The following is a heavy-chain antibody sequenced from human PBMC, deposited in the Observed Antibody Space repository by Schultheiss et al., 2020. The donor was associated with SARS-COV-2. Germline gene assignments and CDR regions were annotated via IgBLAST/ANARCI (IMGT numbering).Heavy chain of an antibody. CDR1: GGSVSSGSYY. D-gene: IGHD5-18*01. CDR3: ARVDLETALVGGLDV. Sequence: SETLSLTCSVSGGSVSSGSYYWSWIRQSPERGLEWIGRIYTSGSTNYNPSLKSRVTMSVDTSKNQFSLKLSSVTAADTAVYYCARVDLETALVGGLDVWGQGSTVTVSS. CDR2: IYTSGST. V-gene: IGHV4-61*01. J-gene: IGHJ6*02.